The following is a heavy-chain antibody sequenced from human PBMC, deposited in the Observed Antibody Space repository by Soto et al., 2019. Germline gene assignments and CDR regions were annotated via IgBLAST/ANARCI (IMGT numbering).Heavy chain of an antibody. V-gene: IGHV4-39*01. Sequence: QLQLQESGPGLVKPSETLSLTCTVSGGSISSSSYYWGWIRQPPGKGLEWIGSIYYSGSTYYNPSLKSRVTISVDTSKNQFSLKLSTVIAADTAVYYCARTLVVVAPTLGVGWFDPWGQGTLVTVSS. J-gene: IGHJ5*02. D-gene: IGHD2-15*01. CDR1: GGSISSSSYY. CDR2: IYYSGST. CDR3: ARTLVVVAPTLGVGWFDP.